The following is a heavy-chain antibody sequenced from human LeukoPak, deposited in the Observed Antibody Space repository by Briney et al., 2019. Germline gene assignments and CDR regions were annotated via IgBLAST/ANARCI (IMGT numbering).Heavy chain of an antibody. Sequence: GGSLRLSCAASGFTVSSNYMSWVRQAPGKGLEWVSVVYSGGNTYYADSVKGRFTISRDISKNTLYLQMNSLRAEDTAVYYCANSPLGLAGHYWGQGTLVTVSS. CDR3: ANSPLGLAGHY. CDR2: VYSGGNT. J-gene: IGHJ4*02. CDR1: GFTVSSNY. D-gene: IGHD7-27*01. V-gene: IGHV3-53*01.